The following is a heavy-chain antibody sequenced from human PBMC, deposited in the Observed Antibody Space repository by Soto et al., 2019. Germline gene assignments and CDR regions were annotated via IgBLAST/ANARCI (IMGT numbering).Heavy chain of an antibody. CDR2: INPNSGGT. CDR1: GYTFTAYY. CDR3: ARGEGGPRWGSIDY. D-gene: IGHD2-21*01. Sequence: QVQLVQSGAEVKKPGASVKVSCKASGYTFTAYYMHWVRQAPGQGLEWMGWINPNSGGTSYAQKFQGWVTMTRDTSISTAYMELSRLRSDDTAVYYCARGEGGPRWGSIDYWGQGTLVTVSS. V-gene: IGHV1-2*04. J-gene: IGHJ4*02.